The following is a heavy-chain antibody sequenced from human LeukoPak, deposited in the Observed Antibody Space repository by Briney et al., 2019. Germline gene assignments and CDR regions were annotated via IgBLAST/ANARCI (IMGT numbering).Heavy chain of an antibody. V-gene: IGHV5-51*01. CDR2: IYPGDSDT. CDR3: TRVGRGSHIPDY. J-gene: IGHJ4*02. CDR1: GYVFPDYW. D-gene: IGHD1-26*01. Sequence: GESLKISCKGSGYVFPDYWIGWVRQMPGKGLEWMGIIYPGDSDTRYSPSFQGQVTMSADKSISTAYLQWSSLKASDTAMYYCTRVGRGSHIPDYWGQGTLVTVSS.